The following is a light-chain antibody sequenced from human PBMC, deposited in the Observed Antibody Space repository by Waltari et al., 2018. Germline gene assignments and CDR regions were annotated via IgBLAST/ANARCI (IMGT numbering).Light chain of an antibody. J-gene: IGKJ1*01. CDR3: QQYNRFSP. V-gene: IGKV1-5*01. CDR2: DAY. CDR1: EAINKW. Sequence: DTQLSQFPSTLAASVGDRVTIPCLAREAINKWLAWYQQKPGKAPKVLIYDAYTLQSGVPLRFSGSGSGTEFTLTIDSLQPDDFATYYCQQYNRFSPFGQGTNVEVK.